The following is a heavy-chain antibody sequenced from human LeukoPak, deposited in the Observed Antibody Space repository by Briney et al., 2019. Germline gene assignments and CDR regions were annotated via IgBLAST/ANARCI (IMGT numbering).Heavy chain of an antibody. CDR2: ISAYNGNT. CDR1: GYTFTSYG. CDR3: ARGYSWNGDYFDY. J-gene: IGHJ4*02. Sequence: GASVKVSCKASGYTFTSYGISWVRQAPGQGLEWMGWISAYNGNTNYAQKLQGRVTMTRDTSTSTVYMELSSLRSEDTAVYYCARGYSWNGDYFDYWGQGTLVTVSS. D-gene: IGHD1-20*01. V-gene: IGHV1-18*01.